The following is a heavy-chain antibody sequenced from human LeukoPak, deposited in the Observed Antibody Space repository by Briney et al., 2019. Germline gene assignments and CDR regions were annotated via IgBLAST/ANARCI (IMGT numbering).Heavy chain of an antibody. CDR2: IIPIFGTA. V-gene: IGHV1-69*13. J-gene: IGHJ4*02. CDR1: GYTFTSYG. CDR3: ATGRIVGATTEVDY. Sequence: GASVKVSCKASGYTFTSYGISWVRQAPGQGLEWMGGIIPIFGTANYAQKFQGRVTITADESTSTAYMELSSLRSEDTAVYYCATGRIVGATTEVDYWGQGTLVTVSS. D-gene: IGHD1-26*01.